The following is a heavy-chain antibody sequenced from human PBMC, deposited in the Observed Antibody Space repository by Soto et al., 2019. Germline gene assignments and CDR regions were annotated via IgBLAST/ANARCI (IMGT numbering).Heavy chain of an antibody. D-gene: IGHD6-19*01. CDR1: GGSFSGYY. V-gene: IGHV4-34*01. Sequence: ASETLSLTCAVYGGSFSGYYWSWICQPPGKGLEWIGEINHSGSTNYNPSLKSRVTISVDTSKNQFSLKLSSVTAADTAVYYCAREGWTSEGYGMDVWGQGTTVTVSS. J-gene: IGHJ6*02. CDR3: AREGWTSEGYGMDV. CDR2: INHSGST.